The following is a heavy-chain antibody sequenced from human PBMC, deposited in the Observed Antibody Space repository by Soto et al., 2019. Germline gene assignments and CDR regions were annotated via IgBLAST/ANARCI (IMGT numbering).Heavy chain of an antibody. V-gene: IGHV4-59*01. CDR1: GGSISSYY. D-gene: IGHD6-19*01. Sequence: SETLSLTCTVSGGSISSYYWSWIRQPPGKGLEWIGYIYYSGSTNYNPSLKSRVTISVDTSKNQFSLQLKSVTAADTAVYYCARGGWSHDSWGRGTLVTVSS. J-gene: IGHJ4*02. CDR3: ARGGWSHDS. CDR2: IYYSGST.